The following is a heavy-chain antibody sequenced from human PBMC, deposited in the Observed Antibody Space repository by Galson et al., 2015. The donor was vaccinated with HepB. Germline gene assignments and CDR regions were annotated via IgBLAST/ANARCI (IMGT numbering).Heavy chain of an antibody. CDR2: IGVNPGNT. V-gene: IGHV3-23*01. D-gene: IGHD1-1*01. Sequence: SLRLSCAASGFTFSSLGMTWVRQAPRKGLECVSAIGVNPGNTDYADSVRGRFTISRDNSKNMLYLQMNNLRAEDTAVYYCAKGTTNIDYWGQGTLVTVSS. CDR3: AKGTTNIDY. J-gene: IGHJ4*02. CDR1: GFTFSSLG.